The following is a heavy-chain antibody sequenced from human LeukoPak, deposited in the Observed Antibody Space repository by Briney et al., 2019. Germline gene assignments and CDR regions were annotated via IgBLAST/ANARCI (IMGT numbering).Heavy chain of an antibody. CDR1: GYTFANYG. V-gene: IGHV1-3*04. J-gene: IGHJ1*01. D-gene: IGHD3-22*01. CDR3: ARVPLSDASGHYYPH. CDR2: INTGNGKT. Sequence: GASVKVSCKTSGYTFANYGMHWVRQAPRQSLEWMGWINTGNGKTKSSQKFQDRVALTRDTSASTAYMELNSLSSEDTAVYYCARVPLSDASGHYYPHWGQGTLVTVSS.